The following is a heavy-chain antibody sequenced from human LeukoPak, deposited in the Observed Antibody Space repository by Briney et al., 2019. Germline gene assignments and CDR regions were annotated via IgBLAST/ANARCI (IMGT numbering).Heavy chain of an antibody. CDR1: GGSISSYY. J-gene: IGHJ5*02. CDR3: AREIRTGYCSSTSCYRGPNWFDP. D-gene: IGHD2-2*01. Sequence: PSETLSLTCAVSGGSISSYYWSWIRQPPGQGQEWIGYIYYSGSTNYNPSLKSRVTISVDTSKNQFSLKLSSVTAADTAVYYCAREIRTGYCSSTSCYRGPNWFDPWGQGTLVTVSS. CDR2: IYYSGST. V-gene: IGHV4-59*01.